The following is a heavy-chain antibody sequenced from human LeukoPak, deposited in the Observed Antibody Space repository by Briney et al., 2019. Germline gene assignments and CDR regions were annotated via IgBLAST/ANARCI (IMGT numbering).Heavy chain of an antibody. D-gene: IGHD3-3*01. J-gene: IGHJ4*02. CDR3: ARDVKRNYDFWSGPKGNLDY. V-gene: IGHV1-2*02. Sequence: GASVKVSCKASGYTFTGYYMHWVRQAPGQGLEWMGWINPNSGGTNYAQKFQGRVTMTRDTSISTAYMELSRLRSDDTAVYYCARDVKRNYDFWSGPKGNLDYWGQGTLVTVSS. CDR2: INPNSGGT. CDR1: GYTFTGYY.